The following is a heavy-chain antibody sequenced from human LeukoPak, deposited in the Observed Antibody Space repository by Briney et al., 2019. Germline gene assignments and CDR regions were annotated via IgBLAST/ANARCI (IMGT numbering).Heavy chain of an antibody. CDR2: ISAYDGET. CDR1: GYSVTSYG. CDR3: ARGGKNYFDF. Sequence: ASVKVSCKASGYSVTSYGISWVREAPGRGLEWVGYISAYDGETRYAQKFQGRVTLTTDTSTGTVYMEMRRLRSDDTAVYYCARGGKNYFDFWGQGTLVTVSS. V-gene: IGHV1-18*01. J-gene: IGHJ4*02. D-gene: IGHD1-26*01.